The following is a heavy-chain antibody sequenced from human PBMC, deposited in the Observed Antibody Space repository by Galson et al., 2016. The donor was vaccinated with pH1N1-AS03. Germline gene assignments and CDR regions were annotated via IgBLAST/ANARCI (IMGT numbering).Heavy chain of an antibody. Sequence: SLRLSCAASGFTFSSYGMHWVRQTPGKGLEWVAVIWYDGSNKYYADSVKCRFTISRDNSKNTLYLQMSSLRAEDTAVYYCARGQGYNSGYFDTDYWGRGTLVTVSS. J-gene: IGHJ4*02. V-gene: IGHV3-33*01. CDR3: ARGQGYNSGYFDTDY. D-gene: IGHD3-22*01. CDR1: GFTFSSYG. CDR2: IWYDGSNK.